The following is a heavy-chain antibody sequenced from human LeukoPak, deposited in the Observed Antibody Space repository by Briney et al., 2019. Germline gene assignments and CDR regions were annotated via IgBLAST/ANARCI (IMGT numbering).Heavy chain of an antibody. Sequence: GESLKISCKGSGYIFTTSCIGWVRQMPGKGLEWMGIIHPRDSDTRYRPSFQGQVTISADKSISTAYLQWSSLKASDTAMYYCARGIEAAAMTEFDYWGQGTLVTVSS. J-gene: IGHJ4*02. CDR3: ARGIEAAAMTEFDY. V-gene: IGHV5-51*01. D-gene: IGHD6-13*01. CDR2: IHPRDSDT. CDR1: GYIFTTSC.